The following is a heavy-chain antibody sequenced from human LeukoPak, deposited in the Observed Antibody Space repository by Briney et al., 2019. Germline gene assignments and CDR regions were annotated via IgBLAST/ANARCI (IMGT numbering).Heavy chain of an antibody. J-gene: IGHJ6*02. CDR1: GWSFSGYY. CDR3: ARGRPGYHYYQGMDV. Sequence: PSETLSLTCAVYGWSFSGYYWSWIRQPPGKGLEWIGEINHSGSTNDNPALKRRVTISVDTSKHQLSLKLSSVTAADTAVYYCARGRPGYHYYQGMDVWGQGTTVTVSS. CDR2: INHSGST. V-gene: IGHV4-34*01. D-gene: IGHD2-2*01.